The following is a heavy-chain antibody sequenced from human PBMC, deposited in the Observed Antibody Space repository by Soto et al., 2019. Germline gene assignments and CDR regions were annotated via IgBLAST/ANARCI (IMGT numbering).Heavy chain of an antibody. D-gene: IGHD3-9*01. CDR2: IRPYNGDT. J-gene: IGHJ5*02. V-gene: IGHV1-18*01. Sequence: GASVKVSCKTSGYTFTNYGITWVRQAPGQGLEWMGWIRPYNGDTNYAQKFQGTVTMTTDTSTSTVYMELKSLKSDDTAVYYCARVHDVVTGYSVFDPRGQGTLVTSPQ. CDR1: GYTFTNYG. CDR3: ARVHDVVTGYSVFDP.